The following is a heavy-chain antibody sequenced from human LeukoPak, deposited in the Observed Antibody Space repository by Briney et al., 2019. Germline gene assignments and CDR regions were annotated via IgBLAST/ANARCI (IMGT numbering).Heavy chain of an antibody. CDR2: ISSSSSYI. V-gene: IGHV3-21*01. CDR1: GFTFSSYS. Sequence: PGGSLRLSCAASGFTFSSYSTNWVRQAPGKGLEWVSSISSSSSYIYYADSVKGRFTVSRDNAKNSLYLQMNSLRAEDTAVYYCARDQGWAYYGSGSYFYFDYWGQGTLVTVSS. J-gene: IGHJ4*02. D-gene: IGHD3-10*01. CDR3: ARDQGWAYYGSGSYFYFDY.